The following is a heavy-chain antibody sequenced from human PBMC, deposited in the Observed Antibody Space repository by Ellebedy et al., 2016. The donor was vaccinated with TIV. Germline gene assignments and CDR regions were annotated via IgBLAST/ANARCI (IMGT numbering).Heavy chain of an antibody. J-gene: IGHJ4*02. Sequence: SQTLSLTCAISGDSVSTNEATWHWIRQSPSSGLEWLGRTYYKSKWFHDYAVSVKSRITINADTSKNHFSLQLNSVTPADTAVYFCARDRSSSDFDSWGQGTLVTVSS. CDR3: ARDRSSSDFDS. CDR2: TYYKSKWFH. CDR1: GDSVSTNEAT. D-gene: IGHD2-2*01. V-gene: IGHV6-1*01.